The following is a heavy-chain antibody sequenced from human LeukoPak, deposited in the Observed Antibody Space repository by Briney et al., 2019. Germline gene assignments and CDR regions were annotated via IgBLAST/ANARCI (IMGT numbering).Heavy chain of an antibody. Sequence: SETLSLTCAVNGGSFSDYYWSWIRQPPGKGLEWIGEINHSGSTNYNSSLKSRVTISVDPSKNQFSLKLSSVTAADTAVYYWAREGYSSSWYYFDYWGQGTLVTVSS. CDR3: AREGYSSSWYYFDY. CDR1: GGSFSDYY. D-gene: IGHD6-13*01. CDR2: INHSGST. V-gene: IGHV4-34*01. J-gene: IGHJ4*02.